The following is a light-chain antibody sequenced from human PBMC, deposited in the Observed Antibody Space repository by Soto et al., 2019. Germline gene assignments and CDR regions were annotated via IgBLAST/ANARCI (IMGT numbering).Light chain of an antibody. CDR3: CSYEGSNNPVV. J-gene: IGLJ2*01. CDR2: DVS. CDR1: SSDVGGYNF. V-gene: IGLV2-8*01. Sequence: QSALTQPPSASGSPGQSVTISCTGTSSDVGGYNFVSWYQQHPGKAPKLMIYDVSKRPSGVPDRFSGSKSGNTASLTVSGLQADDEADYYCCSYEGSNNPVVFGGGTQLTVL.